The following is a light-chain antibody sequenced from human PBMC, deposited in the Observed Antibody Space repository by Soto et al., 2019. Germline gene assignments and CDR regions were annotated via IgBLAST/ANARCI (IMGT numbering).Light chain of an antibody. CDR2: TAS. J-gene: IGKJ5*01. V-gene: IGKV1-9*01. CDR3: QQRHSYPIT. Sequence: DLQLTQSPSFLSASVGDGITISCRASQGISRYLAWYQQKPGKAPKLLIHTASTLQSGVPSRFSGSAAGAEFTLTISSLQPEDFATYYCQQRHSYPITFGQGTRLEIK. CDR1: QGISRY.